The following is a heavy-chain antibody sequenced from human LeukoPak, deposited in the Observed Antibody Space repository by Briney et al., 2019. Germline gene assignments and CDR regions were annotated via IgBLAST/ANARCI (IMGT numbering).Heavy chain of an antibody. D-gene: IGHD2/OR15-2a*01. CDR1: GFTFSSYA. CDR3: ARDEHINTRYYYMDV. Sequence: GGSLRLSCAASGFTFSSYAMHWVRQAPGKGLEWVAVISHDGSNKYYADSVKGRFTISRDNSKNTLHLQMNSLRAEDTAVYYCARDEHINTRYYYMDVWGKGTTVTVSS. V-gene: IGHV3-30*04. J-gene: IGHJ6*03. CDR2: ISHDGSNK.